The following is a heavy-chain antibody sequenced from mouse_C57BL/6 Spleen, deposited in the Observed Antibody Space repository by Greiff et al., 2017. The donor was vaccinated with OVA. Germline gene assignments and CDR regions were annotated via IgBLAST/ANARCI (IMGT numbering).Heavy chain of an antibody. CDR1: GYSFTSYY. D-gene: IGHD1-1*01. V-gene: IGHV1-66*01. J-gene: IGHJ1*03. CDR3: ARKGGVYGSSYWYFDV. CDR2: IYPGSGNT. Sequence: VKLQESGPELVKPGASVKISCKASGYSFTSYYIHWVKQRPGQGLEWIGWIYPGSGNTKYNEKFKGKATLPADPSSSTAYMQLSSLTSEDSAVYYCARKGGVYGSSYWYFDVWGTGTTVTVSS.